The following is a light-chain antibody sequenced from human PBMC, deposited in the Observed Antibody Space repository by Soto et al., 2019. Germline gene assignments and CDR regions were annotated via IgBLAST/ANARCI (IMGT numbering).Light chain of an antibody. Sequence: DIQMTQSPPSLSASVGDRVTITCQASHDIGNSLNWYQHKPGKAPKLVIYDSYNLETGVPSTFSGSGFGTDFTFTISSLRPEDIATYYCKKSDHHPLFGPGTKVDIK. CDR2: DSY. CDR1: HDIGNS. CDR3: KKSDHHPL. V-gene: IGKV1-33*01. J-gene: IGKJ3*01.